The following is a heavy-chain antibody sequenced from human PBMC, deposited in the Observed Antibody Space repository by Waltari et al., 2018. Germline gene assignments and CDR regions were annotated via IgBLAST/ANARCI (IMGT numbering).Heavy chain of an antibody. J-gene: IGHJ4*02. CDR3: AGEMNSGYDWGLDY. V-gene: IGHV4-59*01. Sequence: QVQLQESGPGLVKPSETLSLTCTVSGGSISSYYWRWLRQPPGKGLEWIGDIDYSGSTNYNPSLKSRVTISVDTSKNQFSLKLSSVTAADTAVYYCAGEMNSGYDWGLDYWGQGTLVTVSS. D-gene: IGHD5-12*01. CDR1: GGSISSYY. CDR2: IDYSGST.